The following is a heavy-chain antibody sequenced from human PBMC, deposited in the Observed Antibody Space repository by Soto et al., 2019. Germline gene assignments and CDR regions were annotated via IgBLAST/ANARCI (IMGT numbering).Heavy chain of an antibody. CDR3: ARWGYDYWGGTGRYYYGMDV. CDR2: ISAYNGNT. CDR1: GYIFRSYG. D-gene: IGHD3-3*01. Sequence: QVQLVQSGAEVKKPGASVKVSCKASGYIFRSYGISWVRQAPGQGLEWMGWISAYNGNTNYAQNLQGRVTMTIDASTSTAYMELRSLRSDDTAVYYCARWGYDYWGGTGRYYYGMDVWGQGTTVTVSS. J-gene: IGHJ6*02. V-gene: IGHV1-18*04.